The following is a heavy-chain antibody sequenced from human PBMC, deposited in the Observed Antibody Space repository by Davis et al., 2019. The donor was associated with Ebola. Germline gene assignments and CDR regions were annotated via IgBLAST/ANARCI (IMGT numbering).Heavy chain of an antibody. J-gene: IGHJ4*02. V-gene: IGHV3-23*01. Sequence: GESLKISCAASGFTFSSYAMTWVRQAPGKGLEWASAISGSGGSTYYADSVKGRFTISRDNSKNTLYLQMNSLRAEDTAVYYCAKDVHQFFSGGYYWGQGTLVTVSS. CDR2: ISGSGGST. CDR3: AKDVHQFFSGGYY. CDR1: GFTFSSYA. D-gene: IGHD3-3*01.